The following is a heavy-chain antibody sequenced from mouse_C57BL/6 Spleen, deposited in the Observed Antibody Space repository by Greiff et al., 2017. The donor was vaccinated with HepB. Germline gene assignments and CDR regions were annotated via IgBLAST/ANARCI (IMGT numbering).Heavy chain of an antibody. CDR1: GYTFTSYT. D-gene: IGHD2-1*01. Sequence: VQLVESGAELARPGASVKMSCKASGYTFTSYTMHWVKQRPGQGLEWIGYINPSSGYTKYNQKFKDKATLTADKSSSTAYMQLSSLTSEDSAVYYCARYGNYEYFDVWGTGTTVTVSS. J-gene: IGHJ1*03. CDR2: INPSSGYT. V-gene: IGHV1-4*01. CDR3: ARYGNYEYFDV.